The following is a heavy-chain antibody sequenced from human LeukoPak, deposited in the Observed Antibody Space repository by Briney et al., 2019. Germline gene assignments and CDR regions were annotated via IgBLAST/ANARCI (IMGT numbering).Heavy chain of an antibody. D-gene: IGHD3-9*01. CDR3: ASTKGPDWLLTYGMDV. CDR2: IYSGGST. Sequence: PGGSLRLSCAASGFTVSSNYMSWVCQAPGKGLEWVSVIYSGGSTYYADSVKGRFTISRDNSKNTLYLQMNSLRAEDTAVYYCASTKGPDWLLTYGMDVWGQGTTVTVSS. J-gene: IGHJ6*02. V-gene: IGHV3-53*01. CDR1: GFTVSSNY.